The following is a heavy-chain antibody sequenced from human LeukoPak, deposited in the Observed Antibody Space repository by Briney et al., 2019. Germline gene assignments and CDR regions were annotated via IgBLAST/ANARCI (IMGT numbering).Heavy chain of an antibody. CDR3: ARAERYYDSSGYYYYYFDY. J-gene: IGHJ4*02. Sequence: SETLSLTCTVSGGSISSSSYYWGWIRQPPGKGLEWIGSIYYSGSTYYNPSLKSRVTISVDTSKNQFSLKLSSVTAADTAVYYCARAERYYDSSGYYYYYFDYWGQGTLVTVSS. D-gene: IGHD3-22*01. CDR2: IYYSGST. CDR1: GGSISSSSYY. V-gene: IGHV4-39*01.